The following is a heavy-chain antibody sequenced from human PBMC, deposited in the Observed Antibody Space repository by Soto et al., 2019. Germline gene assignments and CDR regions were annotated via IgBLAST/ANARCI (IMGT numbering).Heavy chain of an antibody. J-gene: IGHJ5*02. D-gene: IGHD5-18*01. CDR3: AREGGPTAMDQYNWFDP. V-gene: IGHV1-18*01. Sequence: GASVKVSCKASGYTFTSYGISWVRQAPGQGLEWMGWISAYNGNTNYAQKLQGRVTMTTDTSTSTAYMELRSLRAEDTAVYYCAREGGPTAMDQYNWFDPWGQGTLVTVSS. CDR2: ISAYNGNT. CDR1: GYTFTSYG.